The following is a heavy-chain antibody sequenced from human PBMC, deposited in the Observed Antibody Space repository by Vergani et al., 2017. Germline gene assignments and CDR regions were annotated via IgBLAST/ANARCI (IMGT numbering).Heavy chain of an antibody. V-gene: IGHV4-4*02. Sequence: QVQLQESGPGLVKPSGTLSLTCAVSGGSISSSNWWSWVRQPPGKGLEWIGEIYHSGSTNYNPSLKSRVTISVDKSKNRFSLKLSSVPAWDTAVYYCARSSGRGYDLLDYWGQGTLVTVSS. CDR2: IYHSGST. CDR1: GGSISSSNW. CDR3: ARSSGRGYDLLDY. J-gene: IGHJ4*02. D-gene: IGHD5-12*01.